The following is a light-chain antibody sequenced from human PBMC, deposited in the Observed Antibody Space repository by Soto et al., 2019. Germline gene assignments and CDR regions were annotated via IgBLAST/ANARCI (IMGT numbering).Light chain of an antibody. CDR2: GTF. J-gene: IGKJ2*01. Sequence: IQLTQSPSSLSASVGDRVSITCRASQDIKTYLAWYQQKQGKAPKLLISGTFTLQSGVPSRFNGSGSGTDFTLTISSLQPEDFATYYCQQSYKTPHTFGQGTKLETK. CDR1: QDIKTY. V-gene: IGKV1-39*01. CDR3: QQSYKTPHT.